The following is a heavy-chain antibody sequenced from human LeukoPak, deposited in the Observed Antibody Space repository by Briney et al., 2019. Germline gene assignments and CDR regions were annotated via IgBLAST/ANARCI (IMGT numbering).Heavy chain of an antibody. D-gene: IGHD2-15*01. CDR3: ARVVVKPGLYYFDY. CDR1: GGSISSYY. Sequence: PSETLSLTCTVSGGSISSYYWSWIRQPPGKGLEWIGYIYYSGSTNYNPSLKSRVTISVDTSKNQFSLKLSSVTAADTAVYYCARVVVKPGLYYFDYWGQGTLVTVSS. J-gene: IGHJ4*02. V-gene: IGHV4-59*01. CDR2: IYYSGST.